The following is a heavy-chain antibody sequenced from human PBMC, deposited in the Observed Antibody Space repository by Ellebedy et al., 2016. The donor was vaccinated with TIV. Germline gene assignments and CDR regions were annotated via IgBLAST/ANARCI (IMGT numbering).Heavy chain of an antibody. D-gene: IGHD6-19*01. CDR1: GFTFSSYS. V-gene: IGHV3-21*01. CDR2: ISSSSSYI. J-gene: IGHJ4*02. CDR3: ARGSVAGFDY. Sequence: GESLKISXAASGFTFSSYSMNWVRQAPGKGLEWVSSISSSSSYIYYADSVKGRFTISRDNAKNSLYLQMNSLRAEDTAVYYCARGSVAGFDYWGQGTLVTVSS.